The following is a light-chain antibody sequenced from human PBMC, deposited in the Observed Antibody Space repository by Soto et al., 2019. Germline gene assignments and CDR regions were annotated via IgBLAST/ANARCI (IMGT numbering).Light chain of an antibody. CDR1: SSDVGGYNY. CDR2: DVS. Sequence: QSVLTQPAPLSGSPGQSITLSCTGTSSDVGGYNYVSWYQQHPGKAPKFMIYDVSNRPSGVSTRFSGSKSGNTASLTISGLQAEDEADYYCNSYTTSNTRQIVFGTGTKSPS. CDR3: NSYTTSNTRQIV. V-gene: IGLV2-14*01. J-gene: IGLJ1*01.